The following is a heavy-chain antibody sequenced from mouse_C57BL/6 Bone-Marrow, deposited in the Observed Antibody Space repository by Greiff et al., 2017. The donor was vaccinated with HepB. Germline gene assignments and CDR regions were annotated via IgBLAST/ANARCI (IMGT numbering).Heavy chain of an antibody. CDR2: INYDGSST. CDR1: GFTFSDYY. V-gene: IGHV5-16*01. D-gene: IGHD1-1*01. CDR3: ARAYYYGSSFYFDY. Sequence: DVMLVESEGGLVQPGSSMKLSCTASGFTFSDYYMAWVRQVPEKGLEWVANINYDGSSTYYLDSLKSRFIISRDNAKNILYLQMSSLKSEDTATYYCARAYYYGSSFYFDYGGKGTTLTVSS. J-gene: IGHJ2*01.